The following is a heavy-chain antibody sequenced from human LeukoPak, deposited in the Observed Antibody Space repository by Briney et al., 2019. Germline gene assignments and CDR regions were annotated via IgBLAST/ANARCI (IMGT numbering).Heavy chain of an antibody. CDR1: GFTFSDNY. CDR3: ARDLARPYYYDSQAFDI. Sequence: GGSLRLSCAASGFTFSDNYMTWVRQAPGKGLEWLSYISGNGGVIQYADSVKGRFTISRDNAKNLLYLQMDSLRAEDTAVYYCARDLARPYYYDSQAFDIWGQGTMVTVSS. CDR2: ISGNGGVI. D-gene: IGHD3-22*01. V-gene: IGHV3-11*04. J-gene: IGHJ3*02.